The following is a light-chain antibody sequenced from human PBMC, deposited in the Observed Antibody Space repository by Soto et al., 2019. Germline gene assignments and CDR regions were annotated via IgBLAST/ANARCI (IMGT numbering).Light chain of an antibody. V-gene: IGLV2-8*01. CDR2: GVS. CDR3: SSYAGSNNYVV. CDR1: SSDVGAYNF. J-gene: IGLJ2*01. Sequence: QSALTQPPSASGSPGQSVSISCTGTSSDVGAYNFVSWYQQHPGKAPRLMIYGVSQPPSGVPDRCSGSKSGITAFLTVSGLQAEDEADYYCSSYAGSNNYVVFGGVTKLTVL.